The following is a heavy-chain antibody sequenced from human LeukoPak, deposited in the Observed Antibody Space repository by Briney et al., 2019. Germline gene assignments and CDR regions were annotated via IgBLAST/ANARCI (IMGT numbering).Heavy chain of an antibody. J-gene: IGHJ3*02. CDR1: GGSIISSTYY. CDR3: ARHSRGYYDSTGYYYGSHAFDT. Sequence: PSQTLSLTCTVSGGSIISSTYYWGWIRQPPGKGLEWIGSIYYSGTTYYNPSLKSRVTISVDTSRNQFSLKLSSVTAADTAVFHCARHSRGYYDSTGYYYGSHAFDTWGQGTMVTVSS. D-gene: IGHD3-22*01. V-gene: IGHV4-39*01. CDR2: IYYSGTT.